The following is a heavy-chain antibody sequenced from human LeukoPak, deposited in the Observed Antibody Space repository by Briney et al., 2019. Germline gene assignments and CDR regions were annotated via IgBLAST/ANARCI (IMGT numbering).Heavy chain of an antibody. CDR2: IYYSGST. CDR1: GGSISSGGYY. D-gene: IGHD3-22*01. CDR3: AREVHYYDSSGYYNWFDP. V-gene: IGHV4-61*08. Sequence: SETLSLTCTVSGGSISSGGYYWSWIRQHPGKGLEWIGCIYYSGSTTYNPSLKSRVTISVDTSKNQFSLKLSSVTAADTAVYYCAREVHYYDSSGYYNWFDPWGQGTLVTVSS. J-gene: IGHJ5*02.